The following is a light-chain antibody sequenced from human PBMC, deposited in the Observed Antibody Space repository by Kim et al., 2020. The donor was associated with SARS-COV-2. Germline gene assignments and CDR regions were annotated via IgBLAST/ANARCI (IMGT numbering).Light chain of an antibody. CDR3: QVWASSTVV. V-gene: IGLV3-9*01. Sequence: ALGQTARITCGGNNIGSINVHWCQQKPGQAPVLLIYRDTNRPSGIPERFSGSNSGNTATLTISRAQAGDEADYYCQVWASSTVVFGGGTKLTVL. CDR2: RDT. J-gene: IGLJ3*02. CDR1: NIGSIN.